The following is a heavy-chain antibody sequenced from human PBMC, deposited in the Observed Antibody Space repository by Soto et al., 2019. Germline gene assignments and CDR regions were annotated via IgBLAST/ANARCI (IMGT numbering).Heavy chain of an antibody. CDR1: GYTFTSYG. Sequence: QVQLVQSGAEVKKPGASVKVSCRASGYTFTSYGISRVRQAPGQGVEWMGWISAYNGNTNYAQKLQGRVTMTTDTSTSTAYMELRSLRSDDTAVYYCARSGCSGGSCYSYDLAYGGQGTLVTVSS. V-gene: IGHV1-18*01. CDR2: ISAYNGNT. D-gene: IGHD2-15*01. J-gene: IGHJ4*02. CDR3: ARSGCSGGSCYSYDLAY.